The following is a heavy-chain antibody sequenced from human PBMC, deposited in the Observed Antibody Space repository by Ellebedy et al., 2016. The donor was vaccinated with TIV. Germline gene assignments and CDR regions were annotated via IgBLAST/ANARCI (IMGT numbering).Heavy chain of an antibody. CDR2: VFYDGDT. Sequence: MPGGSLRLSCSVSDGSFRGFYWSWIRQPPGEGLEWIGNVFYDGDTDYNPSLDSRVSISIDTSQNHFSLRLNSVTAADTAVYYCARLRGSGTFAFDVWGQGAMVIVSS. CDR1: DGSFRGFY. J-gene: IGHJ3*01. V-gene: IGHV4-59*08. CDR3: ARLRGSGTFAFDV. D-gene: IGHD3-10*01.